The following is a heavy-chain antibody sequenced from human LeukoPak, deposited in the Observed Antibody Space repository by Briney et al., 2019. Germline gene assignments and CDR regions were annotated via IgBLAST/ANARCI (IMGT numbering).Heavy chain of an antibody. D-gene: IGHD6-13*01. CDR2: ISPDGSTK. J-gene: IGHJ4*02. CDR1: GFTFSRSW. V-gene: IGHV3-7*03. CDR3: ATGASGSWDF. Sequence: PGGSLRLSCAASGFTFSRSWMSWVRQPPGKGLEWVANISPDGSTKYHMDSGKGRFTISRDHAKDSLYLEMSRLRDDDTAMYYCATGASGSWDFGGQGTLVTVSS.